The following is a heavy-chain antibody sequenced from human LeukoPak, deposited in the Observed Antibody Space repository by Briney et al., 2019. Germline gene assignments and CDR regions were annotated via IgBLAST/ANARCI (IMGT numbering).Heavy chain of an antibody. CDR1: GFTVSSNY. J-gene: IGHJ4*02. V-gene: IGHV3-66*02. Sequence: GGSLRLSCGASGFTVSSNYMSWVRQAPGKGLEWVSVIYSGGSTYYADSVKGRFTISRDNSKNTLYLQMNSLRAEDTAVYYCAREHQLLYLDYWGQGTLVTVSS. CDR3: AREHQLLYLDY. CDR2: IYSGGST. D-gene: IGHD2-2*01.